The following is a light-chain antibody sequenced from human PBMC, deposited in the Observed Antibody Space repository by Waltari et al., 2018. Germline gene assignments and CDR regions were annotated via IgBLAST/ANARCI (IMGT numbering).Light chain of an antibody. V-gene: IGLV1-51*01. CDR2: DNN. Sequence: QSVLTQPPSVSAAPGQKVTISCSGSTANCAINYVALYQQFPATAPKLLIYDNNKRPSGIPDRFSGSKSGTSATLGITGLQTGDEADYYCGTWDSSLRGGVFGGGTKLTVL. CDR3: GTWDSSLRGGV. J-gene: IGLJ2*01. CDR1: TANCAINY.